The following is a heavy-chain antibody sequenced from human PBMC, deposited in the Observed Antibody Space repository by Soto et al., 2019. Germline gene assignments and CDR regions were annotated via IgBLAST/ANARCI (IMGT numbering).Heavy chain of an antibody. CDR3: ARVIPGIAAAGQAYYYYYGMDV. D-gene: IGHD6-13*01. J-gene: IGHJ6*02. CDR1: GGTFSSYA. V-gene: IGHV1-69*13. Sequence: ASVKVSCKASGGTFSSYAISWVRQAPGQGLEWMGGIIPIFGTANYAQKFQGRVTITADESTSTAYMELSSLRSEDTAVYYCARVIPGIAAAGQAYYYYYGMDVWGQGTTVTVSS. CDR2: IIPIFGTA.